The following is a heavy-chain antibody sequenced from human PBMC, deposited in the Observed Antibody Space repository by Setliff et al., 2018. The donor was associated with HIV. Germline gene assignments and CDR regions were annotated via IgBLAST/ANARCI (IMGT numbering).Heavy chain of an antibody. D-gene: IGHD3-16*01. V-gene: IGHV1-69*10. CDR3: ATDSGVVPPRTLDI. CDR2: VTPALYLT. CDR1: GGFLSNNG. J-gene: IGHJ3*02. Sequence: ASVKVSCKTSGGFLSNNGIAWVRQAPGQGLEWMGGVTPALYLTTHAEKFQSRVTFTTDDSTSSVYMELSSLRSDDTATYYCATDSGVVPPRTLDIRGQGTVVTVSS.